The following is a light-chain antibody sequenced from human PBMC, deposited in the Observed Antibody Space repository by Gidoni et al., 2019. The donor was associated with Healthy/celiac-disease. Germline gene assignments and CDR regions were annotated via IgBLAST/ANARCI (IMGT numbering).Light chain of an antibody. Sequence: QSVLPPPPSASGSPGQRVTISCSGSSSNIGSNYVYWYQRLPGTAPNLLIYSNNQRPSGVPDRFSGSKSGTSASLAISGLRSEDEADYYCAAWDDSLSGLWVFGGGTKLTVL. CDR3: AAWDDSLSGLWV. J-gene: IGLJ3*02. CDR1: SSNIGSNY. V-gene: IGLV1-47*02. CDR2: SNN.